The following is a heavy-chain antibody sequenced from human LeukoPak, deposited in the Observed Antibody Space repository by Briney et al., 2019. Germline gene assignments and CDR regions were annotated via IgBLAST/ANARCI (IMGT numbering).Heavy chain of an antibody. Sequence: GGSLRLSCAASGFTFSSYEMNWVRQAPGKGLEWVSYISSSDSTIYYADSVKGRFTISRDNAKNSLYLQMNSLRAGDTAVYYCASTIEMATISYFDYWGQGTLVTVSS. CDR1: GFTFSSYE. CDR3: ASTIEMATISYFDY. D-gene: IGHD5-24*01. CDR2: ISSSDSTI. J-gene: IGHJ4*02. V-gene: IGHV3-48*03.